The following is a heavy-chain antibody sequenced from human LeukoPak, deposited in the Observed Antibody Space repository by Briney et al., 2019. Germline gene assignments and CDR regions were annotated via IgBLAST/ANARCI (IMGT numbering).Heavy chain of an antibody. V-gene: IGHV4-59*08. CDR2: IYYSGST. D-gene: IGHD6-13*01. Sequence: PSETLSLTCTVSGGSISSYYWSWIRQPPGKGLEWIGYIYYSGSTNYNPSLKSRVTISVDTSKNQFSLKLSSVTAADTAVYYCASAGYSSPYYFDYWGQGTLVTVSS. CDR1: GGSISSYY. CDR3: ASAGYSSPYYFDY. J-gene: IGHJ4*02.